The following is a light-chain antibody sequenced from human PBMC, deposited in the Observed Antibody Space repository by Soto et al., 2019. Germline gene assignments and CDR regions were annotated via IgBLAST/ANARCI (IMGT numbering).Light chain of an antibody. CDR2: GAS. J-gene: IGKJ2*01. V-gene: IGKV3-15*01. CDR1: QSVNSD. CDR3: QQRSNWPPHT. Sequence: EIVLTQSPATLSVSPGNRATLSCRASQSVNSDLAWYQQKPGQAPRLLIYGASTRATGTPTRFSGSGSGTEFTLTISSLQSEDFAVYFCQQRSNWPPHTFGQGTKLQIK.